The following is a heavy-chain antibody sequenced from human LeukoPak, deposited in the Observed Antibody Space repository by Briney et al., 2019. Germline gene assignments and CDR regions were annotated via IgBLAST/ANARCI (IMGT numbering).Heavy chain of an antibody. J-gene: IGHJ4*02. CDR3: ASTQGFDF. V-gene: IGHV1-24*01. CDR1: GYTLTELS. Sequence: ASVKVSCKVSGYTLTELSMHWVRQAPGKGLEWMGGFDPEDGETIYEQKFQGRVTMTRNTSISTAYMELSSLRSEDTAVYYCASTQGFDFWGQGTLVTVSS. CDR2: FDPEDGET.